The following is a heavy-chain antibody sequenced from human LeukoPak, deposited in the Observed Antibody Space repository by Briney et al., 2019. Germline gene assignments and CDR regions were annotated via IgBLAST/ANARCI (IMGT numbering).Heavy chain of an antibody. CDR3: ARGGTDYYFDY. V-gene: IGHV4-30-4*01. CDR2: IYYSDST. J-gene: IGHJ4*02. CDR1: GGSVTRGNYY. Sequence: SETLSLTCTVSGGSVTRGNYYWSWIRPPPGKGLEWIGYIYYSDSTYYNPSLESRVTIAVDTSKNQFSLKLSSVTAADTAVYYCARGGTDYYFDYWGQGTLVTVSS. D-gene: IGHD1-26*01.